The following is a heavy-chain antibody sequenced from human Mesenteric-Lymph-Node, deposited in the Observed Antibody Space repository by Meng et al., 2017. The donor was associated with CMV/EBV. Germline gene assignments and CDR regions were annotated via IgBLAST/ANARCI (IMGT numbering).Heavy chain of an antibody. CDR2: IIPILGIA. CDR1: GDTFNSYA. D-gene: IGHD6-19*01. J-gene: IGHJ4*02. Sequence: SVKVSCKVSGDTFNSYAISWVRQAPGQGLEWMGRIIPILGIANYAQKFQGRVTITADKSTSTAYMELSSLRSEDTAVYYCARDLAVAGDYWGQGTLVTVSS. V-gene: IGHV1-69*04. CDR3: ARDLAVAGDY.